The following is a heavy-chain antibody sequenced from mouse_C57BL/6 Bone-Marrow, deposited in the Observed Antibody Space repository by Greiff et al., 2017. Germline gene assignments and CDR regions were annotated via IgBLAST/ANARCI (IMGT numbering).Heavy chain of an antibody. Sequence: QVQLQQPGAELVKPGASVKLSCKASGYTFTSYWMQWVKQRPGQGLEWIGEIDPSDSYTNYNQKFKSKATLTVDTSSSTAYMQLSSLTSGDSAVYYCATGDYWGQGTTLTVSS. J-gene: IGHJ2*01. CDR2: IDPSDSYT. CDR3: ATGDY. V-gene: IGHV1-50*01. CDR1: GYTFTSYW.